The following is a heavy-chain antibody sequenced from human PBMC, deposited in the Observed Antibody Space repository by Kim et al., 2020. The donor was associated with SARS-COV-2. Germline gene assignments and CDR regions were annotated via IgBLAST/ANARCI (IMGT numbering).Heavy chain of an antibody. CDR3: ARWGLGRFWAIFDP. V-gene: IGHV1-2*06. D-gene: IGHD3-3*01. Sequence: ASVKVSCKASGYTFTGYYMHWVRQAPGQGLEWMGRINPNSGGTNYAQKFQGRVTMTRDTSISTAYMELSRLRSDDTAVYYCARWGLGRFWAIFDPWGQGTLVTVSS. CDR2: INPNSGGT. CDR1: GYTFTGYY. J-gene: IGHJ5*02.